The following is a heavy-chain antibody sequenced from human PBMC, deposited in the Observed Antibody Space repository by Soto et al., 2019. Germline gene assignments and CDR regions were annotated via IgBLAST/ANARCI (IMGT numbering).Heavy chain of an antibody. D-gene: IGHD1-26*01. V-gene: IGHV3-23*01. CDR1: GFTFSNYA. CDR3: AIGSPYSGTYFHP. CDR2: ISGSGGST. J-gene: IGHJ5*02. Sequence: DVQLLESGGGLVQPGGSLRLSCSASGFTFSNYAMSWVRRIPGKGLEWVSAISGSGGSTNYEDSVKGRFTISRDNSKSTLYLQMNSLRVDDTDVYYCAIGSPYSGTYFHPWGQGTLVTVSS.